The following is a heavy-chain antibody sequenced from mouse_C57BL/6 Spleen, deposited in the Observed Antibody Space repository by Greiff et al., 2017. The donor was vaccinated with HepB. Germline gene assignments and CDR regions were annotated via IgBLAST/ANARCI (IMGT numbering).Heavy chain of an antibody. Sequence: VQLVESGAELMTPGASVKLSCKATGYTFTGYWLAWVKQRPGHGLEWIGEILPGSGSTNYNEKFKGTATFTADTSSNTAYMQLSSLTTEDSAIYYCARRDFTNYYAMDDWGQGTSVTVSS. CDR1: GYTFTGYW. V-gene: IGHV1-9*01. CDR3: ARRDFTNYYAMDD. J-gene: IGHJ4*01. D-gene: IGHD6-1*01. CDR2: ILPGSGST.